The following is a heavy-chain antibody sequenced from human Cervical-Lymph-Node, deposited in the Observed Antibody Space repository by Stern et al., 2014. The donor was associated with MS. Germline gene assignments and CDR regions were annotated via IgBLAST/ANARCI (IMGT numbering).Heavy chain of an antibody. V-gene: IGHV5-51*01. CDR1: GYNFNNHW. Sequence: EVQLVQSGAEVKKPGESLKISCKGSGYNFNNHWIGWVRQKPGKGLEWMGIIYPGDSDATYSPSFQGPGTMSAHQSLNNAYLQRGGLKASDTAIYFCARRGGASGWKTYNWFDPWGQGTLVTVSS. CDR3: ARRGGASGWKTYNWFDP. D-gene: IGHD6-19*01. CDR2: IYPGDSDA. J-gene: IGHJ5*02.